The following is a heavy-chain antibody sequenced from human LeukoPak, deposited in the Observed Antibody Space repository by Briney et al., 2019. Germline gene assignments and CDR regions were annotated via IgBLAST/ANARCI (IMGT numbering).Heavy chain of an antibody. CDR3: VRLTFFEGSGFYPDH. J-gene: IGHJ4*02. V-gene: IGHV3-74*01. Sequence: GGSLRLSCGASGFTFGSHRMHWVRQAPGEAPAWVARITSDGGSAVYADSVRGRFTVSRDNAKSTLFLQMDSLRAEDTAVYYCVRLTFFEGSGFYPDHWGQGTLVTVSS. D-gene: IGHD3-3*01. CDR1: GFTFGSHR. CDR2: ITSDGGSA.